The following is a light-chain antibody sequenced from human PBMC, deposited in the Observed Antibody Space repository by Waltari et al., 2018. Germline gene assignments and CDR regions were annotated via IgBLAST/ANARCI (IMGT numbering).Light chain of an antibody. CDR1: SSDVGGYNY. V-gene: IGLV2-14*03. J-gene: IGLJ2*01. CDR3: SSYTSSSTI. CDR2: DVS. Sequence: QSALTQPASVSGSPGQSITISCTGTSSDVGGYNYVSWYQQHPGKAPKLMIYDVSNRPSGGSNRCSGSKSGNTASLTISGLQAEDEADYYCSSYTSSSTIFGGGTKLTVL.